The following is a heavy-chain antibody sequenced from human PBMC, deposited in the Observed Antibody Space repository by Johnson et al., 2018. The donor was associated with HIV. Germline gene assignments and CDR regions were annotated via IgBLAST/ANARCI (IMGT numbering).Heavy chain of an antibody. CDR3: ARQIFALHDAFDI. CDR1: GFTLGNYP. Sequence: VQLVESGGGVVQPGRSLRLSCAVSGFTLGNYPMTWVRQAPGKGLEWLALLNSSGRGTYYAASVTGRFTVSRDISKNTLSLQMDSLRAEDAAIYYCARQIFALHDAFDIWGQGTLVTVSS. J-gene: IGHJ3*02. D-gene: IGHD3-3*02. V-gene: IGHV3-23*04. CDR2: LNSSGRGT.